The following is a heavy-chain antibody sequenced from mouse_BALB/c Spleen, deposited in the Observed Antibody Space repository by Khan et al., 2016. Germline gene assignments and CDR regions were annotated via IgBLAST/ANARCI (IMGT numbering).Heavy chain of an antibody. CDR3: ARPWGFAY. V-gene: IGHV3-2*02. D-gene: IGHD4-1*01. J-gene: IGHJ3*01. Sequence: VQLQESGPGLVKPSQSLSLTCTVTGYSITSDYAWNWIRQFPGNKLEWMGYISYSGSTSYNPSLKSRISITRDTSKNQFFLQLNSVTTEDTATYYCARPWGFAYWGQGTLVTVSA. CDR2: ISYSGST. CDR1: GYSITSDYA.